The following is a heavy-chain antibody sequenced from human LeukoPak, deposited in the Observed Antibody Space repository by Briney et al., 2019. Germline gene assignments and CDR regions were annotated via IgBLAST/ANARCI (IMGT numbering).Heavy chain of an antibody. D-gene: IGHD3-10*01. J-gene: IGHJ4*02. CDR3: ARGGSYYFDY. Sequence: SQTLSLTCAVSGGSISSGGYSWSWIRQPPGKGLEWIGYIYHSGSTYYNPSLKSRVTISVDRSKNQFSLKLSSVTAADTAVYYCARGGSYYFDYWGQGTLVTVSS. V-gene: IGHV4-30-2*01. CDR1: GGSISSGGYS. CDR2: IYHSGST.